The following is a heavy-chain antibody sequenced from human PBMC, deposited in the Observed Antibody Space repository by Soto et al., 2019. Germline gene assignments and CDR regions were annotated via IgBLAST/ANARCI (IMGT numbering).Heavy chain of an antibody. Sequence: SETLSLTCIVSGESISSSSYYWGWIRQPPGKGLEWIGSIYYSGRTYYSPSFKSRVTISIDTSKNQFSLKLSSVTATDTAVYYCARQRTTVVVQAYFDHWGQGALVAVSS. D-gene: IGHD2-15*01. CDR3: ARQRTTVVVQAYFDH. CDR1: GESISSSSYY. J-gene: IGHJ4*02. V-gene: IGHV4-39*01. CDR2: IYYSGRT.